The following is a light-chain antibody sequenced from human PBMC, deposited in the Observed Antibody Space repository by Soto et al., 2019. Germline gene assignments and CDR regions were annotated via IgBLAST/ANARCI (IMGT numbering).Light chain of an antibody. Sequence: QSVLTQPPSASGTPGQRVTISRSGSRSSIGSNTVNWYQHLPGPAPKLLIYSDNERPSGVPDRFSGSKSGTSASLAISGLQSEDEADYYCASWDDSLNGWVFGGGTKLTVL. V-gene: IGLV1-44*01. J-gene: IGLJ3*02. CDR2: SDN. CDR3: ASWDDSLNGWV. CDR1: RSSIGSNT.